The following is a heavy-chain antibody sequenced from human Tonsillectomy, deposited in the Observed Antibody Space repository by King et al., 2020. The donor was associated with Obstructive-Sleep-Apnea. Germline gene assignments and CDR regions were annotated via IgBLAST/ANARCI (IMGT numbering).Heavy chain of an antibody. CDR3: ARDPAAVDYYDMDV. CDR2: IDYSGTT. Sequence: MQLQESGPGLVKPSETLSLTCTVSGGSISSSNYYWGWIRQPPVKGLEWIGRIDYSGTTDYNPSLKSRVTISVDTSKNQFSLILKSVTAADTAVYYCARDPAAVDYYDMDVWGQGTTVTVSS. CDR1: GGSISSSNYY. V-gene: IGHV4-39*07. D-gene: IGHD2-2*01. J-gene: IGHJ6*02.